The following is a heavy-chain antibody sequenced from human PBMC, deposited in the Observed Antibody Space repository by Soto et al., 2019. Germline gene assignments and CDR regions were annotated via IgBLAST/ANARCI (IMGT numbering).Heavy chain of an antibody. CDR2: ISYDGSNK. J-gene: IGHJ5*02. Sequence: QPGGSLRLSCAASGFTFSSYAMHWVRQAPGKGLEWVAVISYDGSNKYYADSVKGRFTISRDNSKNTLYLQMNSLRAEDTAVYYCARGFGMASVRVPPYLNRWGQGTLVTVSS. CDR1: GFTFSSYA. V-gene: IGHV3-30-3*01. D-gene: IGHD3-10*01. CDR3: ARGFGMASVRVPPYLNR.